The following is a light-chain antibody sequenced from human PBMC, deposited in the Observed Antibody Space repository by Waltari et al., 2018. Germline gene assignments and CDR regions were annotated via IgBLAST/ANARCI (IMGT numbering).Light chain of an antibody. V-gene: IGLV1-40*01. CDR3: QSYDSSLNGPLV. Sequence: QAVLTQPPSVSGAPGQRVTISCTGSSSNIGAGFDVQWYQQLPGTAPRLLISRSTNRPSGVPDRFSGSKLGLSASLVITGLQAEDEADYYCQSYDSSLNGPLVFGGGTKLTV. CDR1: SSNIGAGFD. J-gene: IGLJ3*02. CDR2: RST.